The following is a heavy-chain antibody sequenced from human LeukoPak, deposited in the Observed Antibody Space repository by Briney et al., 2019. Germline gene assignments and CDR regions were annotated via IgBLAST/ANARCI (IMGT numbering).Heavy chain of an antibody. Sequence: SGGSLRLSCAASGFTFSSYWMSWVRQAPGKGLEWVANIKQDGSEKYYVDSVKGRFTISRDNAKNSLYLQMNSLRAEDTAVYYCASVARYGPTDYWGQGTLVTVSS. D-gene: IGHD4/OR15-4a*01. CDR3: ASVARYGPTDY. CDR2: IKQDGSEK. V-gene: IGHV3-7*03. J-gene: IGHJ4*02. CDR1: GFTFSSYW.